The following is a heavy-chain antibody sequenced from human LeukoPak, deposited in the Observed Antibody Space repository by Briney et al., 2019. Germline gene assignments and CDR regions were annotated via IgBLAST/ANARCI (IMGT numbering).Heavy chain of an antibody. CDR3: ATKHGEQIAVAGTISWFDP. Sequence: PGGSLRLSCAASGFTFSSYAMSWVRQAPGKGLEWVSAISGSGGSTYYADSVKGRFTISRDNSKNTLYLQINSLRAEDTAVYYCATKHGEQIAVAGTISWFDPWGQGTLVTVSS. CDR2: ISGSGGST. V-gene: IGHV3-23*01. CDR1: GFTFSSYA. D-gene: IGHD6-19*01. J-gene: IGHJ5*02.